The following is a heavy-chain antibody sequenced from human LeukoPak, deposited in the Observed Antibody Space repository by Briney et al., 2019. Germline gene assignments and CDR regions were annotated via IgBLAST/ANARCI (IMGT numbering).Heavy chain of an antibody. V-gene: IGHV3-7*01. D-gene: IGHD3-10*01. Sequence: GSLRLSCAASGFTFSSYWMGWVRQAPGKGLEWVANIKQDGSEKYYVDSVKGRFTISRDNAKNSLYLQMNSLRAEDTAVYYCARDARYYYGSGSYYNHFDYWGQGTLVTVSS. J-gene: IGHJ4*02. CDR2: IKQDGSEK. CDR1: GFTFSSYW. CDR3: ARDARYYYGSGSYYNHFDY.